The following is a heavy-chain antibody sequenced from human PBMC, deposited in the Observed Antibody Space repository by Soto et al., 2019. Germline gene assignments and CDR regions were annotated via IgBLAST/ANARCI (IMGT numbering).Heavy chain of an antibody. CDR3: ARGAPEPGFVPGFDY. Sequence: SETLSLTCTVSGGSISSYYWSWIRQPPGKGLEYIGYIYYSGRTNYNPSLKSRVTISVDTSKNQFSLKLSSVTAADTAVYYCARGAPEPGFVPGFDYWGQGTLVTVSS. V-gene: IGHV4-59*01. CDR2: IYYSGRT. J-gene: IGHJ4*02. CDR1: GGSISSYY. D-gene: IGHD3-10*02.